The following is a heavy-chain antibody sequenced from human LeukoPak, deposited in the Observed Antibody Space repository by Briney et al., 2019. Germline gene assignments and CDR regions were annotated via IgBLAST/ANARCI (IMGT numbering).Heavy chain of an antibody. V-gene: IGHV3-33*01. CDR1: GFTFSSYG. Sequence: GGSLRLSCAASGFTFSSYGIHWVRQAPGKGLEWVAVIWYDGSNKYYADSVKGRFTISRDNSKNTLYLQMNSLRAEDTAVYYCARDSARYDFWSGYFGSGYYYYGMDVWGQGTTVTVSS. D-gene: IGHD3-3*01. J-gene: IGHJ6*02. CDR2: IWYDGSNK. CDR3: ARDSARYDFWSGYFGSGYYYYGMDV.